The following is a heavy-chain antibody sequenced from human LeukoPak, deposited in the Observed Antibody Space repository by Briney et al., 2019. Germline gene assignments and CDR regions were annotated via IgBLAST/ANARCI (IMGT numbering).Heavy chain of an antibody. CDR1: GLTFSPYS. Sequence: GGSLRLSCAASGLTFSPYSMNWVRQAPGKGLEWVSSISSSSSYIYYADSVKGRFTISRDNAKNSLYLQMNSLRAGDTAVYYCARGLGPHYCGQGTLVTVSS. CDR2: ISSSSSYI. D-gene: IGHD3-16*01. V-gene: IGHV3-21*01. CDR3: ARGLGPHY. J-gene: IGHJ4*02.